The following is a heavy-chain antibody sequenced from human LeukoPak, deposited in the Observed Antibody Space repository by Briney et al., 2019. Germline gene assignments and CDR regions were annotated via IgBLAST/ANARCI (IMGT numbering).Heavy chain of an antibody. D-gene: IGHD2-15*01. CDR2: VADDGNHK. Sequence: PGMSLRLSCAASGFTFRSYGMHWVRQAPGKGLEWVAVVADDGNHKVYADSAKGRFTIYRDNSKNTLYLQMDSLRAEDMAVYYCAREAAWGQWYFDYWGQGTLVTVSS. J-gene: IGHJ4*02. CDR3: AREAAWGQWYFDY. CDR1: GFTFRSYG. V-gene: IGHV3-30*03.